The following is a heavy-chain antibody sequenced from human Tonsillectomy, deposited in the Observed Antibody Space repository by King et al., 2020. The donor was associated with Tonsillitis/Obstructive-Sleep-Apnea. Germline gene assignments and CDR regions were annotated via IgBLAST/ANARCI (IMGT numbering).Heavy chain of an antibody. V-gene: IGHV3-23*04. J-gene: IGHJ6*03. Sequence: QLVQSGGGLVQPGGSLRLSCAASGFTFSSYAMSWVRQAPGKGLECVSAISGSGGSTYYADSVKGRFTISRENSKNTLYLQMNSLRAEDTAVYYCAKDYYDFWSGYPPNYYYYYYMDVWGKGTTVTVSS. CDR3: AKDYYDFWSGYPPNYYYYYYMDV. D-gene: IGHD3-3*01. CDR1: GFTFSSYA. CDR2: ISGSGGST.